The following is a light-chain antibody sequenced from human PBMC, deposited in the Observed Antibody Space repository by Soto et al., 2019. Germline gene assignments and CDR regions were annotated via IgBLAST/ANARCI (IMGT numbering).Light chain of an antibody. CDR1: QILVHSDGNTY. J-gene: IGKJ1*01. CDR2: KIS. CDR3: MQATRFTRS. Sequence: DIVMTQTPLSLPVTLGQPFSISCRSSQILVHSDGNTYLSWFHQRPGQPPRLLLYKISNRFSGVPDRFSGSGAATDFTLKITRVEAEDVGVYYCMQATRFTRSFGQGTKVDIK. V-gene: IGKV2-24*01.